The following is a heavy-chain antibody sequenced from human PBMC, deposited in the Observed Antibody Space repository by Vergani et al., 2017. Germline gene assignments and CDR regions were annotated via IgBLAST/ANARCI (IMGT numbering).Heavy chain of an antibody. D-gene: IGHD6-13*01. CDR1: GYTFNGYY. V-gene: IGHV1-2*04. CDR3: AGGDVFHAGVTGQRLVSFDY. J-gene: IGHJ4*02. Sequence: QVPLVQSGAEVKTPGASVTVSCKASGYTFNGYYMHWVRQAPGQGLEWMGWINPNSGGTNYAQKLQGWVTMTRDTSISTADMELSRLRSDDTSVYYGAGGDVFHAGVTGQRLVSFDYWGQGTLVTVSS. CDR2: INPNSGGT.